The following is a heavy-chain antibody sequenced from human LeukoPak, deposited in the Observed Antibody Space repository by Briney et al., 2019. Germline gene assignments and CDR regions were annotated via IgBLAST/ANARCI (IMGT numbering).Heavy chain of an antibody. D-gene: IGHD6-13*01. CDR2: ISSSGSTI. J-gene: IGHJ4*02. CDR1: GFTFSDYY. Sequence: GGSLRLSCAAFGFTFSDYYMSWIRQAPGKGLEWVSYISSSGSTIYYADSVKGRFTISRDNAKNSLYLQMNSLRAEDTAVYYCARDRIAAADPFFDYWGQGTLVTVSS. V-gene: IGHV3-11*01. CDR3: ARDRIAAADPFFDY.